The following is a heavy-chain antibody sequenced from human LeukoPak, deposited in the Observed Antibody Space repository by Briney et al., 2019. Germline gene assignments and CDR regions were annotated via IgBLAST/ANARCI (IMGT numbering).Heavy chain of an antibody. J-gene: IGHJ4*02. Sequence: PSETLSLTCTVSGGSISSCYWIWIRQPPGKGLEWIGYIYYSGSTNYNPSLKSRVTISVDTSKNQFSLKLSSVTAADTAVYYCARHNPYCSGGSCYDGGDYWGQGTLVTVST. CDR2: IYYSGST. CDR3: ARHNPYCSGGSCYDGGDY. CDR1: GGSISSCY. D-gene: IGHD2-15*01. V-gene: IGHV4-59*08.